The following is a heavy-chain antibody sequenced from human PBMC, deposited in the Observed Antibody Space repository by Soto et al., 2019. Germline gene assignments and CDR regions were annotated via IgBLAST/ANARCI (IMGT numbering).Heavy chain of an antibody. D-gene: IGHD4-17*01. CDR3: ARDLGNNYGSFAY. J-gene: IGHJ4*02. CDR1: GFTFINYA. CDR2: ISYDGSNK. V-gene: IGHV3-30-3*01. Sequence: WGSLRLSCVASGFTFINYAMNFFRHSPGKGLEWVAVISYDGSNKYYADSVKGRITISRDNSRNTLYLQMNNLRAEDTAMYYCARDLGNNYGSFAYWGQGTLVTVSS.